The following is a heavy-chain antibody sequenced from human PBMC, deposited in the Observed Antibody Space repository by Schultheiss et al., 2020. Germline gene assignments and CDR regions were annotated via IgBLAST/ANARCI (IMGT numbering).Heavy chain of an antibody. CDR2: ISYDGSNK. Sequence: GGSLRLSCAASGFTFSSYDMHWVRQATGKGLEWVAVISYDGSNKYYADSVKGRFTISRDNSKNTLYLQMNSLRAEDTAVYYCAVSKAYCGGDCYPNWFDPWGQGTLVTVSS. D-gene: IGHD2-21*02. CDR1: GFTFSSYD. J-gene: IGHJ5*02. CDR3: AVSKAYCGGDCYPNWFDP. V-gene: IGHV3-30*03.